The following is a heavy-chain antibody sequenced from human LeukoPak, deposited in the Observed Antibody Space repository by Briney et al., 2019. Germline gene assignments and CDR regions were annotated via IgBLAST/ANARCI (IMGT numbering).Heavy chain of an antibody. CDR1: GYTFTGYY. CDR2: INPNSGDT. CDR3: ARTKTGTLDY. V-gene: IGHV1-2*02. Sequence: ASVKVSCKASGYTFTGYYIHWVRQAPGQGLEWMGWINPNSGDTDYAQKFQRRVSMTRDTSISTAYMELSRLRSDDTAVYYCARTKTGTLDYWGQGTLVTVYS. D-gene: IGHD1-7*01. J-gene: IGHJ4*02.